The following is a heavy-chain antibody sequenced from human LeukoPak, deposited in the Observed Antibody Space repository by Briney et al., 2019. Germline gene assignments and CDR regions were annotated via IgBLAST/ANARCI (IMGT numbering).Heavy chain of an antibody. V-gene: IGHV3-23*01. CDR3: AKSTYGPVGY. Sequence: GGSLRLSCAASGFTFSSYAMSWVRQAPGKGLEWVSGISGSGGSTDYADSVKGRFTISRDNSKNTLYLQMNSLRAEDTAVYYCAKSTYGPVGYWRQGTLVTVSS. CDR2: ISGSGGST. D-gene: IGHD3-10*01. J-gene: IGHJ4*02. CDR1: GFTFSSYA.